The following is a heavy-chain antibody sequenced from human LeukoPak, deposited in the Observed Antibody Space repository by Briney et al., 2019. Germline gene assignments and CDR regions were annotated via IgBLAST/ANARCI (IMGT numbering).Heavy chain of an antibody. CDR3: AGCSGGSPIDAFHI. Sequence: SETLSLTCTVSGGSINSGAYYWSWIRQHPGKGLEWIVYIYYSGSNYYNPSLKRRVTISVDTTKNQFSLKLSSVTAADTAVYYCAGCSGGSPIDAFHIWGQGTMVTVSS. J-gene: IGHJ3*02. V-gene: IGHV4-31*03. CDR2: IYYSGSN. D-gene: IGHD2-15*01. CDR1: GGSINSGAYY.